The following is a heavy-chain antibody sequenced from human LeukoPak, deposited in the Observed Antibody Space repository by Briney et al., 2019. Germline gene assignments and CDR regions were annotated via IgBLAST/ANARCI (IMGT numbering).Heavy chain of an antibody. CDR1: GSIFKKYW. V-gene: IGHV3-7*01. CDR3: AKEIYGSGSSSFYYYYYYGMDV. Sequence: GGSLRLSCAASGSIFKKYWMNWVRQVPGKGPECLANIKEDGSETYYADSVKGRFTISRDNSKNTLYLQMNSLRAEDTAVYYCAKEIYGSGSSSFYYYYYYGMDVWGQGTTVTVSS. CDR2: IKEDGSET. J-gene: IGHJ6*02. D-gene: IGHD3-10*01.